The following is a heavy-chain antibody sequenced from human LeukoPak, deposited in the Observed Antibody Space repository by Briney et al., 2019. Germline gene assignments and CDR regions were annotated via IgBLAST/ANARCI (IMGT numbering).Heavy chain of an antibody. J-gene: IGHJ4*02. CDR1: GFTFSSYA. D-gene: IGHD3-10*01. CDR3: ASSLYGSGSYYEYYFDY. CDR2: ISYDGSNK. Sequence: GGSLRLSCAASGFTFSSYAMHWVRQAPGKGLEWVAVISYDGSNKYYADSVKGRFTISRDNSKNTLYLRMNSLRAEDTAVYYCASSLYGSGSYYEYYFDYWGQGTLVTVSS. V-gene: IGHV3-30-3*01.